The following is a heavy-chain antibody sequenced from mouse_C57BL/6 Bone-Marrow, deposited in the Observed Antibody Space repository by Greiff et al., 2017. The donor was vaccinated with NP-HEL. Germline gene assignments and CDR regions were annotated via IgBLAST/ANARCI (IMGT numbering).Heavy chain of an antibody. J-gene: IGHJ2*01. Sequence: EVQLVESGGGLVKPGGSLKLSCAASGFTFSSYAMSWVRQTPEKRLEWVATISDGGSYTYYPDNVKGRFTISRDNAKNNLYLQMSHLKSEDTAMYYCAREIYYSNYVFDYWGQGTTLTVSS. V-gene: IGHV5-4*01. CDR3: AREIYYSNYVFDY. CDR1: GFTFSSYA. CDR2: ISDGGSYT. D-gene: IGHD2-5*01.